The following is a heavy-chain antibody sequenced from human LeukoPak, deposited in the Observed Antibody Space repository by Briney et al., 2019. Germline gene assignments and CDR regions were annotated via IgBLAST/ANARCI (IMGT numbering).Heavy chain of an antibody. CDR3: ARGYCSGGTCYLVENWFDP. CDR2: INPNSGDT. J-gene: IGHJ5*02. Sequence: VASVKVSCKASGYTFTGYYMYWVRQAPGQGLEWMGRINPNSGDTDYAQNFQGRVTMTRDTSISTAYMELTNLRSDDTAVYYCARGYCSGGTCYLVENWFDPWGQGTLVTVSS. D-gene: IGHD2-15*01. V-gene: IGHV1-2*06. CDR1: GYTFTGYY.